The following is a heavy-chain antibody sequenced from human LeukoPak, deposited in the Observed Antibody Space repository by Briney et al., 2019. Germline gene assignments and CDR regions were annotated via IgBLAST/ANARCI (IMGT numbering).Heavy chain of an antibody. CDR2: VNQSGST. CDR3: ARRFYDSSGYYPTFDY. CDR1: GGSFSGYY. J-gene: IGHJ4*02. Sequence: SETLSLTCAVYGGSFSGYYWSWVRQPPGEGLEWIGEVNQSGSTNYNPSLKSRVTISVDTSKNQSSLKLSSVTAADTAVYYCARRFYDSSGYYPTFDYWGQGTLVTVSS. V-gene: IGHV4-34*01. D-gene: IGHD3-22*01.